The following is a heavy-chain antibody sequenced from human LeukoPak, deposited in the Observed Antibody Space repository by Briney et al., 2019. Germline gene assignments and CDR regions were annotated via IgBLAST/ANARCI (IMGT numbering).Heavy chain of an antibody. V-gene: IGHV1-8*03. J-gene: IGHJ6*03. CDR3: AREKRGYSYGWATDYYYYYMDV. CDR2: INPSGGSP. D-gene: IGHD5-18*01. CDR1: GYTFTSYG. Sequence: ASVKVSCKASGYTFTSYGISWVRQAPGQGLEWMGIINPSGGSPNYAQKFQGRVTITRNTSISTAYMELSSLRSEDTAVYYCAREKRGYSYGWATDYYYYYMDVWGKGTTVTVSS.